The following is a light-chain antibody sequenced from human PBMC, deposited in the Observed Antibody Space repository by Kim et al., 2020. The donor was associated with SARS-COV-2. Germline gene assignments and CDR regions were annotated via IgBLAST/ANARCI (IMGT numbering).Light chain of an antibody. CDR3: SSRDSSGEQFV. J-gene: IGLJ1*01. CDR1: SLRKYF. V-gene: IGLV3-19*01. CDR2: CIN. Sequence: SSELTQDPAVSVTLGQTVRITCQGDSLRKYFPSWYQQRPGQAPVLLIYCINNRPSGLPDRFSASTSGNTASLTISGAQAEDEADYRCSSRDSSGEQFVFGTGTKVTVL.